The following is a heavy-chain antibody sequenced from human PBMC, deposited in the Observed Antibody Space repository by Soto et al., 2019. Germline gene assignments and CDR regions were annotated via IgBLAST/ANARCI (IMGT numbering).Heavy chain of an antibody. V-gene: IGHV1-24*01. J-gene: IGHJ1*01. Sequence: ASVKVSCKVSGYTLTELSMHWVRQAPGKGLEWMGGFDPEDGETIYAQKFQGRVTMTEDTSTDTAYMELSSLRSEDTAVYYCATTHYDSSGYYYVISYFQHWGQGTLVTVSS. D-gene: IGHD3-22*01. CDR2: FDPEDGET. CDR3: ATTHYDSSGYYYVISYFQH. CDR1: GYTLTELS.